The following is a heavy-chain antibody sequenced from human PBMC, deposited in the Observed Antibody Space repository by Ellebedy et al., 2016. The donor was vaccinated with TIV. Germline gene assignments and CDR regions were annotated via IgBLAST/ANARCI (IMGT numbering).Heavy chain of an antibody. CDR1: GFSLTTRGVG. CDR3: PHKKVPRPFNF. J-gene: IGHJ4*01. V-gene: IGHV2-5*01. CDR2: IYWSDDQ. Sequence: SGPTLVKPTQTLTLTCTFSGFSLTTRGVGVGWIRQPPGKALEWLALIYWSDDQRHNPSLDNRPTITKETSKNQVVLTISNLDPADTATYYCPHKKVPRPFNFWGQGTLVTVSS.